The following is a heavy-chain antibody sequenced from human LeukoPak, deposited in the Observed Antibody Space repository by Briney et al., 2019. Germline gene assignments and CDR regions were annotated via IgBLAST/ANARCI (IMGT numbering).Heavy chain of an antibody. CDR3: ARHPGIAAAGTGFDY. CDR1: GYSISSGYY. D-gene: IGHD6-13*01. Sequence: PSETLSLTCTVSGYSISSGYYWGWIRQPPGKGLEWIGSIYHSGSTYYNPSLKSRVTISVDTSKSQFSLKLSSVTAADTAVYYCARHPGIAAAGTGFDYWGQGTLVTVSS. J-gene: IGHJ4*02. CDR2: IYHSGST. V-gene: IGHV4-38-2*02.